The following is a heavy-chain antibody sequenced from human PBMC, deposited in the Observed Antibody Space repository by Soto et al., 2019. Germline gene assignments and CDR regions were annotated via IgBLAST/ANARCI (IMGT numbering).Heavy chain of an antibody. CDR2: IYGGGST. CDR1: GFTVSSNY. V-gene: IGHV3-53*01. J-gene: IGHJ3*02. D-gene: IGHD4-17*01. Sequence: PGGSLRLSCAASGFTVSSNYMSWVRQAPGKGLEWVSVIYGGGSTYYADSVKGRFTISRDNSKNTLYLQMNSLRAEDTAVYYCARASTVTTGAFDIWGRGTMVTVSS. CDR3: ARASTVTTGAFDI.